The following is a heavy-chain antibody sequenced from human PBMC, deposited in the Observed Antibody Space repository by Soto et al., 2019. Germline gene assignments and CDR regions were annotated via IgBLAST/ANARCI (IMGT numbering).Heavy chain of an antibody. Sequence: NPSETLSLTCTVSGGSISSYYWSWIRQPPGKGLEWIGYIYYSGSTNYNPSLKSRVTISVDTSKNQCALKLSSVTAADTAVYYCATGRGDDSSNFYYFDYWGQGTLVTVSS. V-gene: IGHV4-59*01. CDR2: IYYSGST. D-gene: IGHD4-4*01. CDR1: GGSISSYY. CDR3: ATGRGDDSSNFYYFDY. J-gene: IGHJ4*02.